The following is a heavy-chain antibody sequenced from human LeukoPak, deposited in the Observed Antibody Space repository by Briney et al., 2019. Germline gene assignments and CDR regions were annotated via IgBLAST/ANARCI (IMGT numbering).Heavy chain of an antibody. D-gene: IGHD2-2*01. J-gene: IGHJ6*02. CDR3: ARDGSTSRHYYYYGMDV. CDR2: IYYSGST. Sequence: PSETLSLTCTVSGGSISSGDYYWSWIRQPPGKGLEWIGYIYYSGSTYYNPSLKSRVTISVDTSKNQFSLKLSSVTAADTAVYYCARDGSTSRHYYYYGMDVWGQGTTVTVSS. CDR1: GGSISSGDYY. V-gene: IGHV4-30-4*01.